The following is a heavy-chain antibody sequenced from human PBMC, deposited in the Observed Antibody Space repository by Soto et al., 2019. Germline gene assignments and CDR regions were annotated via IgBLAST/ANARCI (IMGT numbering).Heavy chain of an antibody. D-gene: IGHD1-20*01. CDR2: IYHSWGT. CDR1: VDSISGGRYY. Sequence: SETLSLTCTVSVDSISGGRYYLGWVRQRPGKGLEWIGCIYHSWGTHYNPSLKGRLTISVDKSKNQFYLRLTSVTAADTAVYYCARDNRITVNPAKVAYGMEVWGQGTTVTVSS. V-gene: IGHV4-31*03. J-gene: IGHJ6*02. CDR3: ARDNRITVNPAKVAYGMEV.